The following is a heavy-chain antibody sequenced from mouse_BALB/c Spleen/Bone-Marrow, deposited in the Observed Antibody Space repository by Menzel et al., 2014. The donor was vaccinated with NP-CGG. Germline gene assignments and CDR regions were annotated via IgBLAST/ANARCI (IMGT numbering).Heavy chain of an antibody. CDR3: AREGRGYYGSSGAAMDY. CDR2: IWAGGST. Sequence: VQLQQSGPGLVAPSQSLSITCTVSGFSLTSYGVHWVRQPPGKGLEWLGVIWAGGSTSYNSALMSRLSINQDNSKSQGFLKLNSLQTDDTAKYYCAREGRGYYGSSGAAMDYWGQGTSVTVSS. D-gene: IGHD1-1*01. J-gene: IGHJ4*01. V-gene: IGHV2-9*02. CDR1: GFSLTSYG.